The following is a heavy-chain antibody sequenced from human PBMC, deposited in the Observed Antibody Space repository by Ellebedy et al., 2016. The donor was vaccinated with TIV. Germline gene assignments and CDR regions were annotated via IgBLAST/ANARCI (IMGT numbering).Heavy chain of an antibody. V-gene: IGHV3-11*04. CDR3: VRAGGTGNWYKNWFDP. J-gene: IGHJ5*02. CDR1: GFSFSDYY. D-gene: IGHD1/OR15-1a*01. Sequence: GESLKISCEASGFSFSDYYMGWIRQAPGKGLEWVFYISNTGNTIYSADSVRDRFVISRDNARNSMSLRMNSLRAEDTAAYYCVRAGGTGNWYKNWFDPWGQGTLVTVSS. CDR2: ISNTGNTI.